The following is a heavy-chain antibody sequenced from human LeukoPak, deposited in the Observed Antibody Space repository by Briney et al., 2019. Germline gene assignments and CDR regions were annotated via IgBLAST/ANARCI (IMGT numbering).Heavy chain of an antibody. V-gene: IGHV5-10-1*01. Sequence: GESLKISCKGSGYSFTSYWISWVRQMPGKGLEWMGRIDPSDSYTNYSPSFQGHVTISADKSISTAYLQWSSLKASDTAMYYCAIQGSSSGNFDYWGQGTLVTVSS. D-gene: IGHD6-13*01. CDR1: GYSFTSYW. CDR3: AIQGSSSGNFDY. J-gene: IGHJ4*02. CDR2: IDPSDSYT.